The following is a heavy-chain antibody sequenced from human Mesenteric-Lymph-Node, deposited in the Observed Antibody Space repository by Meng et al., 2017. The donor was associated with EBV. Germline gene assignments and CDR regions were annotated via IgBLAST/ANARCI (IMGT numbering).Heavy chain of an antibody. J-gene: IGHJ4*02. CDR1: AYTFTNYY. CDR3: ASTILVPGPDS. D-gene: IGHD2-2*01. Sequence: QVQLVQSGTEVKKPGASGKVSCKASAYTFTNYYINWVRQAPGQGLEWMGRIDPNSGDTDYAQKFQARVTMTRDTSIRTAYMELDSLRSDDTAVYYCASTILVPGPDSWGQGTLVTVSS. CDR2: IDPNSGDT. V-gene: IGHV1-2*06.